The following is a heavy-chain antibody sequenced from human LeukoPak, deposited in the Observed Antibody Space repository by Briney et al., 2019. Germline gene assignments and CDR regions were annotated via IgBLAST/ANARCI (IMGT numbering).Heavy chain of an antibody. Sequence: GGSLRLSCAASGFTFNTYAMHWVRHSPGKGLEWVASIRYDGIKKYYADSAKGRFTISRDNFKNTLYLQMNSLRAEDTAVYYCTKEGLLWIGEVLPFDCWGQGTLVTVSS. J-gene: IGHJ4*02. D-gene: IGHD3-10*01. V-gene: IGHV3-30*02. CDR2: IRYDGIKK. CDR1: GFTFNTYA. CDR3: TKEGLLWIGEVLPFDC.